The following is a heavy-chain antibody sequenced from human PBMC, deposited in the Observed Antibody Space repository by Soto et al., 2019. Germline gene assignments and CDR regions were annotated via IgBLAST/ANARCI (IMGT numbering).Heavy chain of an antibody. CDR3: ARGRHTAAAGTRGWFDP. V-gene: IGHV1-46*01. Sequence: ASVKVSCKASGYTFTSYYMHWVRQAPGQGLEWMGIINPSGGSTSYAQKFQGRVTMTRDTSTSTVYMELSSLRSEDTAVYYCARGRHTAAAGTRGWFDPWGQGTLVTVSS. CDR1: GYTFTSYY. D-gene: IGHD6-13*01. J-gene: IGHJ5*02. CDR2: INPSGGST.